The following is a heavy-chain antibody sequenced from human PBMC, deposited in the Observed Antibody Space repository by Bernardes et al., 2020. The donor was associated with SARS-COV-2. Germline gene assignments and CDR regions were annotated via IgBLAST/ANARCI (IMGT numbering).Heavy chain of an antibody. V-gene: IGHV3-74*01. Sequence: GGSLRLSCAASGFSFSGYWMHWVRQAPGKGLVWVSRVHPDGSSTIYADSVKGRFTISRDNAKNTVYLQMNSLRVEDTAVYYCARKYGHSYGLDVWGLGTTVTVSS. J-gene: IGHJ6*02. CDR1: GFSFSGYW. D-gene: IGHD2-8*01. CDR2: VHPDGSST. CDR3: ARKYGHSYGLDV.